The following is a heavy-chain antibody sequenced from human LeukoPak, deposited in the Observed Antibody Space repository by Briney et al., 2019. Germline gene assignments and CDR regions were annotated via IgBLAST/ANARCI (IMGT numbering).Heavy chain of an antibody. CDR3: AKSMVAAGKPVDDN. D-gene: IGHD6-19*01. CDR2: ISSSSSTI. CDR1: GFTFSTYN. Sequence: GGSLRLSCAASGFTFSTYNINWVRQAPGKGLEWVSFISSSSSTIYYADSVKGRFTISRDNSKNTLYLQMNSLRAEDTALYYCAKSMVAAGKPVDDNWGQGTLVTVSS. V-gene: IGHV3-48*01. J-gene: IGHJ4*02.